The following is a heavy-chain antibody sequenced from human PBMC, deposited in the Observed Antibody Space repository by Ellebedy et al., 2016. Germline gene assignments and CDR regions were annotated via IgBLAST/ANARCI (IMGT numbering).Heavy chain of an antibody. CDR1: GFSFDDYA. CDR2: ISWNSNGI. Sequence: GGSLRLXXAASGFSFDDYAMHWVRQAPGKGLEWVSGISWNSNGIGYADSVKGRFTISRDNVKNSLYLQMNSLRAEDTAVYYCAREDSSGWYFNWGQGTLVTVSS. V-gene: IGHV3-9*01. CDR3: AREDSSGWYFN. J-gene: IGHJ4*02. D-gene: IGHD6-19*01.